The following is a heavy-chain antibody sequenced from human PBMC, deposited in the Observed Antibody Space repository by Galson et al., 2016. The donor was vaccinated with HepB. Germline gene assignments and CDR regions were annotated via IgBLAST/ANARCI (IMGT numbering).Heavy chain of an antibody. CDR2: ISTIRSYI. V-gene: IGHV3-21*01. CDR1: GFKFHDYK. J-gene: IGHJ6*02. D-gene: IGHD3-10*01. Sequence: SLRLSCAASGFKFHDYKMDWVRQAPGKGLEWVSSISTIRSYINYADSVEGRFTISRDDAKNSLYLQMNSLRAEDTAVYYCARVSGSGSFSSYYYGMDVWGHGTTIIVSS. CDR3: ARVSGSGSFSSYYYGMDV.